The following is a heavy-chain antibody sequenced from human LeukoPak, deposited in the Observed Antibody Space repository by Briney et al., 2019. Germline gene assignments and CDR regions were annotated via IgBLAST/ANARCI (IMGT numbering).Heavy chain of an antibody. V-gene: IGHV4-39*01. J-gene: IGHJ4*02. CDR1: GGSISSSSYY. D-gene: IGHD1-26*01. CDR2: IYYSGST. CDR3: ARHAESGTTFEK. Sequence: KPSETLSLTCTVSGGSISSSSYYWGWIRPPPGKGLEWIGSIYYSGSTYYNPSLKSRVTISVDTSKNQFSLKLSPVTAADTAVYYCARHAESGTTFEKWGQGTLVTVSS.